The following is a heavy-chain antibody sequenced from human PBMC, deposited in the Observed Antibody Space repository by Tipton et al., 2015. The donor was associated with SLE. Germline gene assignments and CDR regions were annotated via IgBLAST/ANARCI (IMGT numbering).Heavy chain of an antibody. D-gene: IGHD3-22*01. J-gene: IGHJ2*01. CDR1: GYSTSSGSYY. V-gene: IGHV4-61*02. CDR3: ARDNEYYYDNSGPTPTFYWYFDL. CDR2: IYTSGST. Sequence: TLSLTCAVSGYSTSSGSYYWSWIRQPAGKGLEWIGRIYTSGSTNYNPSLKSRVTISIDTSKNQFSLKLSSVTAADTAVYYCARDNEYYYDNSGPTPTFYWYFDLWGRGTLVTVSS.